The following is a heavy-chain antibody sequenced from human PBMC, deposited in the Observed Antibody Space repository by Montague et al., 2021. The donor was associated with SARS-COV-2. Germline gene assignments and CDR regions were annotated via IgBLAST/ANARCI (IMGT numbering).Heavy chain of an antibody. CDR3: ARDSRNWYGPIGFDI. Sequence: CAISGDSVSSNTAAWNWIRQSPSRGLVWLGRTFYRSKWYNAFAEXVKSRISINADTSKNEVSLQLKYVTPEDTAMYYCARDSRNWYGPIGFDIWGQGTVVTVS. D-gene: IGHD6-13*01. CDR2: TFYRSKWYN. J-gene: IGHJ3*02. V-gene: IGHV6-1*01. CDR1: GDSVSSNTAA.